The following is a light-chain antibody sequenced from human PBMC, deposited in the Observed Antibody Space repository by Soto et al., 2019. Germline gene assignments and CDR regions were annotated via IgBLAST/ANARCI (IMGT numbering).Light chain of an antibody. CDR2: WAS. CDR3: QQYHSAPLT. V-gene: IGKV4-1*01. CDR1: QSVLHSSNNMNY. Sequence: DIVMTQSPDSLAVSLGERATINCKSSQSVLHSSNNMNYLTWYQHKPGQPPKVLIYWASTRESGVPDRFSGCGSGTDFTLTISSLQAEDVAVYYCQQYHSAPLTFGGGTKVEI. J-gene: IGKJ4*01.